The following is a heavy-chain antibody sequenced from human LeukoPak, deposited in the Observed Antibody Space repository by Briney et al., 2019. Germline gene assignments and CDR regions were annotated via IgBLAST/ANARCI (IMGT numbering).Heavy chain of an antibody. CDR3: AKAARFAMVRGVNFDY. V-gene: IGHV3-30*04. CDR1: GFTFSRHA. Sequence: GGSLRLSCAASGFTFSRHAMHWVRQAPGKGLEWVAVISYDGSNKYYADSVKGRFTISRDNSKNTLYLQMNSLRAEDTAVYYCAKAARFAMVRGVNFDYWGQGTLVTVSS. J-gene: IGHJ4*02. D-gene: IGHD3-10*01. CDR2: ISYDGSNK.